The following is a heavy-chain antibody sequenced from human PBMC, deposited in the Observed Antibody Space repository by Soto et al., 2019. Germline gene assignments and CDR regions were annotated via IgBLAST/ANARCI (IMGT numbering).Heavy chain of an antibody. D-gene: IGHD5-12*01. J-gene: IGHJ3*02. V-gene: IGHV4-59*01. Sequence: SETLSLTCTVSGGSISSYYWSWIRQPPGKGLEWIGYIYYSGSTNYNPSLKSRVTISVDTSKNQFSLKLSSVTAADTAVYYCAGGDIGATISETDAFDIWGQGTMVTVSS. CDR1: GGSISSYY. CDR3: AGGDIGATISETDAFDI. CDR2: IYYSGST.